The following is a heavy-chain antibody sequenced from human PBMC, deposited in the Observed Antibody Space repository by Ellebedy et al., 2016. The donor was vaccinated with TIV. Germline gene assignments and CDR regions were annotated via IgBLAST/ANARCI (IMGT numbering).Heavy chain of an antibody. CDR3: ASDSSGYYGYFDY. J-gene: IGHJ4*02. D-gene: IGHD3-22*01. CDR2: INPSGGST. CDR1: GYTFTSYY. Sequence: ASVKVSXKASGYTFTSYYMHWVRQAPGQGLEWMGIINPSGGSTSYAQKFQGRVTMTRDTSTSTVYMELSSLRSEDTAVYYCASDSSGYYGYFDYWGQGTLVTVSS. V-gene: IGHV1-46*01.